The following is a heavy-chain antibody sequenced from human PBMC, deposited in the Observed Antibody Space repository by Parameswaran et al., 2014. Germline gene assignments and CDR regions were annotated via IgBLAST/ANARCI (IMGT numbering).Heavy chain of an antibody. CDR3: AREGGYCSSTSCYRFYYYGMDV. CDR2: TYYRSKWYN. J-gene: IGHJ6*02. V-gene: IGHV6-1*01. Sequence: WIRQSPSRGLEWLGRTYYRSKWYNDYAVSVKSRITTNPDTSKNQFSLQLNSVTPEDTAVYYCAREGGYCSSTSCYRFYYYGMDVWGQGTTVTVSS. D-gene: IGHD2-2*02.